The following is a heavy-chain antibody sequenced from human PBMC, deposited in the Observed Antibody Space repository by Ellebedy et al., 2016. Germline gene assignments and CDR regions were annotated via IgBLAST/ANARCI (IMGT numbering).Heavy chain of an antibody. CDR2: IIPIFGTA. Sequence: SVMVSCXASGGTFSSYAISWVRQAPGQGLEWMGGIIPIFGTANNAQKFQGRVTITADESTSTAYMELSSLRSEDTAVYYCASSVVVPAAMFHYGMDVWGQGTTVTVSS. J-gene: IGHJ6*02. CDR1: GGTFSSYA. CDR3: ASSVVVPAAMFHYGMDV. D-gene: IGHD2-2*01. V-gene: IGHV1-69*13.